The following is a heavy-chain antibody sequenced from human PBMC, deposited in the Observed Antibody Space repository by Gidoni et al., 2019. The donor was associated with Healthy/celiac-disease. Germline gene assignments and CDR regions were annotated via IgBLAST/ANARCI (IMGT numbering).Heavy chain of an antibody. Sequence: QVQLVESGGGVVQPGRSLRLSCAASGFTFSSYGMHWVRQAPGKGLEWVAVIWYDGSNKYYADSVKGRFTISRDNSKNTLYLQMNSLRAEDTAVYYCARDSPVAGGIYYYYGMDVWGQGTTVTVSS. V-gene: IGHV3-33*01. CDR2: IWYDGSNK. CDR1: GFTFSSYG. D-gene: IGHD6-19*01. J-gene: IGHJ6*02. CDR3: ARDSPVAGGIYYYYGMDV.